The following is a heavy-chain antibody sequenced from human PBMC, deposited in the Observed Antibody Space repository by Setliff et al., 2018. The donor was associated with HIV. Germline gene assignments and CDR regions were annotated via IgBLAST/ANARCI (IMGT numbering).Heavy chain of an antibody. V-gene: IGHV4-39*07. J-gene: IGHJ4*02. D-gene: IGHD4-17*01. CDR3: ARGTAPRRGTNYGGNYPLDY. CDR2: VDHSGST. CDR1: GGSISSSSYC. Sequence: SETLSLTCTVSGGSISSSSYCWGWIRQPPGKGLEWLATVDHSGSTYYNPSLKSRVTISIDTSKNQFSLRLSSVTAADTAVYFCARGTAPRRGTNYGGNYPLDYWGQGTLVTVS.